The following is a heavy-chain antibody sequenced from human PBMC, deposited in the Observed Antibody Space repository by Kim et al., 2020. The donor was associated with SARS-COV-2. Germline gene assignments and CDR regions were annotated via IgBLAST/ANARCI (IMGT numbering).Heavy chain of an antibody. CDR2: IYYSGST. CDR1: GGSISSSSYY. Sequence: SETLSLTCTVSGGSISSSSYYWGWIRQPPGKGLEWIGSIYYSGSTYYNPSLKSRVTISVDTSKNQFSLKLSSVTAADTAVYYCARDEDAFDIWGQGTMVTVSS. CDR3: ARDEDAFDI. V-gene: IGHV4-39*07. J-gene: IGHJ3*02.